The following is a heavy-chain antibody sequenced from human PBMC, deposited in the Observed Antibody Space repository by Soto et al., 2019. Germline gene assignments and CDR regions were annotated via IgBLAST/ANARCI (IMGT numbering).Heavy chain of an antibody. D-gene: IGHD3-22*01. CDR3: ARAFSPRNKYYYDSSGPLFY. CDR1: GFTFSSYG. V-gene: IGHV3-30*03. J-gene: IGHJ4*02. Sequence: GGSLRLSCAASGFTFSSYGMHWVRQAPGKGLEWVALISYDGSNKYYADSVKGRFAISRDNSKNTLYLQMNSLRVEDTAVYYCARAFSPRNKYYYDSSGPLFYWGQGTRVTVSS. CDR2: ISYDGSNK.